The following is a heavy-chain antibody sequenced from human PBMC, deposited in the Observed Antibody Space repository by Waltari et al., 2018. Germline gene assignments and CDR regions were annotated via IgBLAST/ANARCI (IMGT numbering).Heavy chain of an antibody. CDR3: ATYIGASVGTAAFDV. V-gene: IGHV4-39*02. CDR2: ISYNGAT. Sequence: QLQLQESGPGLVKPSETLSLTCSVSGASITSTQHSRGWIRQPPGQGLEWSATISYNGATYSSPSLRGRVTVSRDTSMNYVSLKLGSVTAADTAVYYCATYIGASVGTAAFDVWGQGTMVTVSS. CDR1: GASITSTQHS. J-gene: IGHJ3*01. D-gene: IGHD5-12*01.